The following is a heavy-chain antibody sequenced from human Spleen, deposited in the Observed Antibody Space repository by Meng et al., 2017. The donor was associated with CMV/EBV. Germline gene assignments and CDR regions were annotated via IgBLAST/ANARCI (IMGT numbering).Heavy chain of an antibody. D-gene: IGHD3-3*01. CDR3: ARGSDFWSGYLGY. Sequence: AVSGGSFSGYYWSWIRQPPGKGLEWIGEINHSGSTNYNPSLKSRVTISVDTSKNQFSLKLSSVTAADTAVYYCARGSDFWSGYLGYWGQGTLVTVSS. J-gene: IGHJ4*02. V-gene: IGHV4-34*01. CDR2: INHSGST. CDR1: GGSFSGYY.